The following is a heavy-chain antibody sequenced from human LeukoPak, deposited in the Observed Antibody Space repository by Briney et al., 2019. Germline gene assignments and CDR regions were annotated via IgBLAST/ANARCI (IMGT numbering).Heavy chain of an antibody. CDR3: ARGPPFMTTVTTWYFDY. D-gene: IGHD4-17*01. J-gene: IGHJ4*02. Sequence: SGGSLRLSCAASGFTFSSYWMSWVRQAPGKGLEWVANIKQDGSEKYYVDSVKGRFTISRDNAKNSLYLQMNSLRAEDTAVYYCARGPPFMTTVTTWYFDYWGQGTLVTVSS. V-gene: IGHV3-7*01. CDR2: IKQDGSEK. CDR1: GFTFSSYW.